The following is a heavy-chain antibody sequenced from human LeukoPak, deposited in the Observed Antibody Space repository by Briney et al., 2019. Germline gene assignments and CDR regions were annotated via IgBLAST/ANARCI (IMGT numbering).Heavy chain of an antibody. V-gene: IGHV4-4*02. CDR1: IGSISSSKW. CDR3: ARQKWEQQGRDYYFNGLDV. Sequence: PSETLSLTCSVSIGSISSSKWWSWVRQSPVKGLEWLGEVYLYGTTNYNPSFTSRVTMSVDRSRNQFSLKLTSVTAADTAVYYCARQKWEQQGRDYYFNGLDVWGPGTTVIVSS. J-gene: IGHJ6*02. D-gene: IGHD1/OR15-1a*01. CDR2: VYLYGTT.